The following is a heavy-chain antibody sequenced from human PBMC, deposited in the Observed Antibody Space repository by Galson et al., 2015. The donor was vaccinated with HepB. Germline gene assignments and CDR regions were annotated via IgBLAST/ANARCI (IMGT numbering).Heavy chain of an antibody. CDR1: GFTFSSYA. Sequence: SLRLSCAASGFTFSSYAMSWVRQAPGKGLEWVSAISGSGGSTYYADSVKGRLTISRDNSKNTLYLQMNSLRAEDTAVYYCAKDHAGVVVVTAPWFDPWGQGTLVTVSS. CDR2: ISGSGGST. CDR3: AKDHAGVVVVTAPWFDP. V-gene: IGHV3-23*01. J-gene: IGHJ5*02. D-gene: IGHD2-21*02.